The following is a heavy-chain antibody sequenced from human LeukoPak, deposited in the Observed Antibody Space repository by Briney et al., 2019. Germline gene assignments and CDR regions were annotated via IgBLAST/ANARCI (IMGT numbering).Heavy chain of an antibody. D-gene: IGHD3-10*01. CDR1: GGSFRSYY. CDR3: ARQGYYDAGTYHP. CDR2: IYVSGST. V-gene: IGHV4-4*07. J-gene: IGHJ5*02. Sequence: SETLSLTCTLSGGSFRSYYWSGLRQSAGKGREWIGRIYVSGSTNYNPLFKSRVTLSLDRSKDQFSLKLTSVTAADTAVYYCARQGYYDAGTYHPWGQGTLVTVSS.